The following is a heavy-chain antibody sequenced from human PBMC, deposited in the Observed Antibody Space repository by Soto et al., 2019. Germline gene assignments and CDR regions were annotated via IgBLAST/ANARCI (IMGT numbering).Heavy chain of an antibody. J-gene: IGHJ4*02. V-gene: IGHV3-11*01. CDR2: IDSRGRTL. CDR1: GFTFSDYS. Sequence: PGGSLRLSCVASGFTFSDYSMSWIRQAPGKGLEWLAFIDSRGRTLSYADSVKGRFTISRDNAENSLYLQMDSLRADDTAAYYCARQAARNYIDSWGQGNSVTVSS. D-gene: IGHD6-6*01. CDR3: ARQAARNYIDS.